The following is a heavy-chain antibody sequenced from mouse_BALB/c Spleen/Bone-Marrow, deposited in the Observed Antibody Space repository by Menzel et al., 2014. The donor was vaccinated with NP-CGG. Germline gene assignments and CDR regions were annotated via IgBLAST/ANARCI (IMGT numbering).Heavy chain of an antibody. CDR3: AREGRGFYGSCGAAMDY. CDR1: GFSLTSYG. J-gene: IGHJ4*01. D-gene: IGHD1-1*01. Sequence: QVQLKESGPGLVAPSQSLSITCTVSGFSLTSYGVHWVRQPPGKGLEWLGVIWAGGSTSYISALMSRLSINQDNSKSQVFLKLNSLQIDDTATYYCAREGRGFYGSCGAAMDYWGQGTSVTVSS. V-gene: IGHV2-9*02. CDR2: IWAGGST.